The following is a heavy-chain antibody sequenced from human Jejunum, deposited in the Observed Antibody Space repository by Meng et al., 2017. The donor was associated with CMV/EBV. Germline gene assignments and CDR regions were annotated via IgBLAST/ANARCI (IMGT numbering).Heavy chain of an antibody. D-gene: IGHD3-22*01. Sequence: VQLVESGGGLVKPGGSLSLSCAVSGFSFSTSSMNWVRQAPGKGLEWVSSISSSGSYKDYADSLKGRFTISRDNAKNSLYLQMDSLRAEDTAVYYWASGSGYPPGRINYWGQGILVTVSS. J-gene: IGHJ4*02. CDR1: GFSFSTSS. CDR2: ISSSGSYK. V-gene: IGHV3-21*02. CDR3: ASGSGYPPGRINY.